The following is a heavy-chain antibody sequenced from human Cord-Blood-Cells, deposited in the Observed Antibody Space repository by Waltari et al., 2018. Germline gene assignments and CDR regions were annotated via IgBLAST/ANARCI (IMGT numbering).Heavy chain of an antibody. Sequence: QVQLVESGGGVVQPGRSLRLSCAASGFTFSSYGMHWVRQAPGKGLEWVAVILYDGSNKYYADSVKGRFTISRDNSKNTLYLQMNSLRAEDTAVYYCASLRYGSGSYYYYGMDVWGQGTTVTVSS. J-gene: IGHJ6*02. CDR1: GFTFSSYG. V-gene: IGHV3-33*01. CDR2: ILYDGSNK. CDR3: ASLRYGSGSYYYYGMDV. D-gene: IGHD3-10*01.